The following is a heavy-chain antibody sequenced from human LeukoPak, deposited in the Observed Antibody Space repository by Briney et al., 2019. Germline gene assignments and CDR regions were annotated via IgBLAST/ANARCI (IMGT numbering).Heavy chain of an antibody. Sequence: ASVKFSCKASGYTFTGYYMHWVRQAPGQGLEWMGWINPNSGGTNYAQKFQGWVTMTRDTSISTAYMELSRLRSDDTAVYYCARDSSSTSHYYYGMDVWGQGTTVTVSS. CDR1: GYTFTGYY. CDR3: ARDSSSTSHYYYGMDV. D-gene: IGHD2-2*01. V-gene: IGHV1-2*04. CDR2: INPNSGGT. J-gene: IGHJ6*02.